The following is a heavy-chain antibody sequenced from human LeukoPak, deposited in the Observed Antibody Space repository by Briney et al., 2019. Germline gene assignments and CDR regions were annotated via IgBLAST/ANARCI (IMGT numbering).Heavy chain of an antibody. CDR3: ARVSVANEIVAGDYFEA. V-gene: IGHV4-38-2*02. J-gene: IGHJ4*02. D-gene: IGHD2-15*01. CDR1: GFSVNNADY. CDR2: ISRSGIP. Sequence: PSETLSLTCSVSGFSVNNADYWAWVPQPPGKRLEWIGNISRSGIPSYNPSPNSRITISLARPKTQIPLKWPPGPAPDPLFFYFARVSVANEIVAGDYFEAWGQGSLVTVSP.